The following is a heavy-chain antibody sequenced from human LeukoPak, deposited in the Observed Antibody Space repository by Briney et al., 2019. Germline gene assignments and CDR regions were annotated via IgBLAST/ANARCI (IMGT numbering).Heavy chain of an antibody. CDR3: ALEGSQWEFDY. D-gene: IGHD3-10*01. Sequence: PGGSLRLSCAASGFTFSSYAMHWVRQAPGKGLEWVAVISYDGSNKYYADSVKGRFTISRDNSKNTLYLQMNSLRAEDTAVYYCALEGSQWEFDYWGQGTLVTVSS. V-gene: IGHV3-30-3*01. CDR2: ISYDGSNK. J-gene: IGHJ4*02. CDR1: GFTFSSYA.